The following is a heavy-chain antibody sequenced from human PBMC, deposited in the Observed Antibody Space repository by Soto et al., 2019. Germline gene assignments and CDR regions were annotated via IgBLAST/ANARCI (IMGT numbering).Heavy chain of an antibody. CDR1: GGSISSYY. CDR2: IYYSGST. J-gene: IGHJ5*02. CDR3: ARTWIQLQNWFDP. V-gene: IGHV4-59*08. Sequence: SETLSLTCSVSGGSISSYYWSWIRQPPGKGLEWIGYIYYSGSTNYNPSLKSRVTISVDTSKNQFSLKLSSVTAADTAVYYCARTWIQLQNWFDPWGQGTLVTVSS. D-gene: IGHD5-18*01.